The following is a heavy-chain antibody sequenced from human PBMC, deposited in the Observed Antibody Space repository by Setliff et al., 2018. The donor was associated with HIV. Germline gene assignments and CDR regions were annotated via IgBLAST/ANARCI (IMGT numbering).Heavy chain of an antibody. V-gene: IGHV4-34*01. Sequence: SETLSLSCAVYGQSISGYYWSWIRQTPGKGLEWIGEINHGGDTNYNPSLKSRVTISVGSSYNHFSLKLSSVTAADTGVYYCASRRGIEFYFDIWGQGTPVTVSS. J-gene: IGHJ4*02. CDR2: INHGGDT. CDR3: ASRRGIEFYFDI. D-gene: IGHD3-10*01. CDR1: GQSISGYY.